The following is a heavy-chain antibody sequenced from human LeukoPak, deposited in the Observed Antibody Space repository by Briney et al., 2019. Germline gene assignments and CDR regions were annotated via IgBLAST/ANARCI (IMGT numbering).Heavy chain of an antibody. CDR2: ISWNSGSI. V-gene: IGHV3-9*01. CDR1: GFTFDDYA. J-gene: IGHJ4*02. Sequence: GGSLRLSCAASGFTFDDYAMHWVRQAPGKGLEWVSGISWNSGSIGYADSVKGRFTISRDNAKNSLYLQMNSLRAEDTALYYCAKSDFWGQGTLVTASS. CDR3: AKSDF.